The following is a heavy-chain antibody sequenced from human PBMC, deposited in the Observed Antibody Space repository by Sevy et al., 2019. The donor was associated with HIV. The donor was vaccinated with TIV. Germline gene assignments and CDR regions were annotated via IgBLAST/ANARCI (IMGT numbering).Heavy chain of an antibody. CDR1: GYSLTQLS. CDR2: FDPEDDKR. D-gene: IGHD3-22*01. Sequence: GSVKVSCKVSGYSLTQLSMHWVRQAPGKGLEWMGSFDPEDDKRIYAQKFQGRVTMTEDTSTDTAYMELCSLRSEDTAVYYCATTKDYYENSGDPFDYWGQGTLVTVSS. V-gene: IGHV1-24*01. CDR3: ATTKDYYENSGDPFDY. J-gene: IGHJ4*02.